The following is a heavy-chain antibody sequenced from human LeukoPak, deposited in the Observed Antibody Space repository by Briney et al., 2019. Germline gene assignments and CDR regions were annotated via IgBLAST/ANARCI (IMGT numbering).Heavy chain of an antibody. CDR2: ISSSSSYI. D-gene: IGHD5-18*01. CDR3: ARVALPRGYSYDY. CDR1: GFTFSSYS. Sequence: GGSLRLSCAASGFTFSSYSMNWVRQAPGKGLEWVSSISSSSSYIYYADSVKGRFTISRDNAKNSLYLQMNSLRAEDTAVYYCARVALPRGYSYDYWGQGTLVTVSS. J-gene: IGHJ4*02. V-gene: IGHV3-21*01.